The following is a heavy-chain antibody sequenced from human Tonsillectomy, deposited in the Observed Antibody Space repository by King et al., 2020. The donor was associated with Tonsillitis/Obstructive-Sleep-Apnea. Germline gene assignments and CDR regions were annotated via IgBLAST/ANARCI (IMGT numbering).Heavy chain of an antibody. D-gene: IGHD3-3*01. CDR1: GFTFDDYA. V-gene: IGHV3-9*01. CDR3: AKDTNSNFWGGLAV. Sequence: VQLVESGGGLVQPGRSLRLSCAASGFTFDDYAMHWVRQAPGKGLEWVSGISWNSGSIGYADSVKGRFTISRDNAKNSLYLQMNSLRAEDTALYYCAKDTNSNFWGGLAVWGKGTPVTVS. J-gene: IGHJ6*03. CDR2: ISWNSGSI.